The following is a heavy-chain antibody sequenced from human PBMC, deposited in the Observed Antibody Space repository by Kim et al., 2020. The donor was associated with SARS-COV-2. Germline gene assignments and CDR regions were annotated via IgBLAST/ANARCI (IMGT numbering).Heavy chain of an antibody. CDR1: GFTFSDYD. CDR3: ARAVVVAATRDGMDV. Sequence: GGSLRLSCAASGFTFSDYDMSWIRQAPGKGLEWVSYISTSGSTKYYADSVKGRFTISRDNAKNSLYLQMNSLRAEDTAVYYCARAVVVAATRDGMDVWGQGTTVTVSS. V-gene: IGHV3-11*01. D-gene: IGHD2-15*01. CDR2: ISTSGSTK. J-gene: IGHJ6*02.